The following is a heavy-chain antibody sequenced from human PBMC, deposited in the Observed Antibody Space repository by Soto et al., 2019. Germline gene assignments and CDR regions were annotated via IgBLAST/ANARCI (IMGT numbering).Heavy chain of an antibody. CDR3: AHRTPWHTSVWDMGVFDC. Sequence: QITLKESGPTLVKPTQTLTLTCTFSGFSLSTSGEGVGWIRQPPGKALEWLALIYWDDDKRYSPSMKSRLTITKDTSNNHLVLTLAHMDPVDEATYYCAHRTPWHTSVWDMGVFDCWGQGSLVAVSS. D-gene: IGHD6-19*01. CDR1: GFSLSTSGEG. J-gene: IGHJ4*02. V-gene: IGHV2-5*02. CDR2: IYWDDDK.